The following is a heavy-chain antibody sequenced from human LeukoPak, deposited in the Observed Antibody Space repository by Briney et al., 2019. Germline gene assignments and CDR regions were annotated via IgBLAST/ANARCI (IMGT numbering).Heavy chain of an antibody. V-gene: IGHV5-51*01. CDR2: IYPGDSDT. Sequence: GESLKISCKGSGYSFTSYWIGWVRQMPGKGLEWMGIIYPGDSDTRYSPSFQGQVTISADKSISTAYLQWSSLKASDTAMYYCARGAGYCSDGSCYKDYWGQGTLVTVSS. CDR1: GYSFTSYW. CDR3: ARGAGYCSDGSCYKDY. J-gene: IGHJ4*02. D-gene: IGHD2-15*01.